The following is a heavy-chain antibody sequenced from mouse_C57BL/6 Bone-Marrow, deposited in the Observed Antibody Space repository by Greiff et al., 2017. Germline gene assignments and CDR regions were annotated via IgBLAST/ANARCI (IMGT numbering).Heavy chain of an antibody. CDR1: GYTFTSYW. CDR3: ARHGSLYYCAIDY. CDR2: IHPNSGST. Sequence: QVQLQQPGAELVKPGASVKLSCKASGYTFTSYWMHWVKQRPGQGLEWIGMIHPNSGSTNYNEKFKSKATLTVDKSSSTAYMQLSSLTSEDAAVYYGARHGSLYYCAIDYWGQGTSVTVSS. D-gene: IGHD1-1*01. J-gene: IGHJ4*01. V-gene: IGHV1-64*01.